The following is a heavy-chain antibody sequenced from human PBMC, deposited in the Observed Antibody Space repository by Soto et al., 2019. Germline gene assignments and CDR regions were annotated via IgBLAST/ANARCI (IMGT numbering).Heavy chain of an antibody. CDR2: IIPIFGTA. CDR1: GGTFSSYA. V-gene: IGHV1-69*06. Sequence: GASVKVSCKASGGTFSSYAISWVRQAPGQGLEWMGGIIPIFGTANYAQKFQGRVTITADKSTSTAYMELSSLRSEDTAVYYCARPYGSGSYYNGNYYYGIDVWGQGTTVTVSS. D-gene: IGHD3-10*01. J-gene: IGHJ6*02. CDR3: ARPYGSGSYYNGNYYYGIDV.